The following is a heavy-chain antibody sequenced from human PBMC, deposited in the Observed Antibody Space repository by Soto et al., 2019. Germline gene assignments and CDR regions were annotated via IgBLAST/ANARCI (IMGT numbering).Heavy chain of an antibody. J-gene: IGHJ4*02. D-gene: IGHD2-8*01. V-gene: IGHV4-39*01. CDR1: GGSISSSSYY. Sequence: TCTVSGGSISSSSYYWGWIRQPPGKGLEWIGSIYYSGSTYYNPSLKSRVTISVDTSKNQFSLKLSSVTAADTAVYYCARINTGVMVYAIWGQGTLVTVSS. CDR2: IYYSGST. CDR3: ARINTGVMVYAI.